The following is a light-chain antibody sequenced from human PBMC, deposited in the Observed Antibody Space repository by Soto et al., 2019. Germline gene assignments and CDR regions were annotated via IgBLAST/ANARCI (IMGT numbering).Light chain of an antibody. V-gene: IGKV1-13*02. CDR1: QGISSA. CDR2: DAS. J-gene: IGKJ4*01. CDR3: QQSYSTPLT. Sequence: AFGLTQALSSRCAFVGDRVTITCRASQGISSALAWYQQKPGQAPKLLIYDASSLESGVPSRFSGSGSGTDFTLTISSLQPEDFATYYCQQSYSTPLTFGGGTKV.